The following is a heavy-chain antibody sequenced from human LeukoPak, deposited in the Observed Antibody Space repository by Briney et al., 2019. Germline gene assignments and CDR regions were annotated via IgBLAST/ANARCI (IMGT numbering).Heavy chain of an antibody. CDR2: ISSSSSTI. CDR3: ARESMDYGGDIDY. CDR1: GFTFSSYG. V-gene: IGHV3-48*02. J-gene: IGHJ4*02. D-gene: IGHD4-17*01. Sequence: GGSLRLSCAASGFTFSSYGMNWVRQAPGKGLEWVSYISSSSSTIYYADSVKGRFTISRDNAKNSLYLQMNSLRDEDTAVYYCARESMDYGGDIDYWGQGTLVTVSS.